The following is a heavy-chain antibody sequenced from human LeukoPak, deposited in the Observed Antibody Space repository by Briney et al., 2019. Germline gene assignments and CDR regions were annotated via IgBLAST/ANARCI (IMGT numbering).Heavy chain of an antibody. V-gene: IGHV4-39*07. CDR1: GGSISSSSYY. J-gene: IGHJ5*02. CDR3: ARLRNYYDRSGYKQLWFDP. CDR2: IYYSGST. Sequence: PSETLSLTCTVSGGSISSSSYYWGWIRQPPGKGLEWIGSIYYSGSTYYNPSLKSRVTISVDTSKNQFSLKLSSVTAADTAVYYCARLRNYYDRSGYKQLWFDPWGQGTLVTVSS. D-gene: IGHD3-22*01.